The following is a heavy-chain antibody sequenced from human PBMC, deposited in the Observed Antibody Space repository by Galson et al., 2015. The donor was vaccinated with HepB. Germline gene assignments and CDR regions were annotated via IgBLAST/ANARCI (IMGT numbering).Heavy chain of an antibody. CDR1: GFTFSSYA. D-gene: IGHD3-9*01. CDR2: ISYDDSNK. J-gene: IGHJ6*02. V-gene: IGHV3-30*04. CDR3: ARVSGDILTWFYYYGMDV. Sequence: SLRLSCAASGFTFSSYAMHWVRQAPGKGLEWVAVISYDDSNKYYADSVKGRFTISRDNSKNTLYLQMNSLRAEDTAVYYCARVSGDILTWFYYYGMDVWGQGTTVTVSS.